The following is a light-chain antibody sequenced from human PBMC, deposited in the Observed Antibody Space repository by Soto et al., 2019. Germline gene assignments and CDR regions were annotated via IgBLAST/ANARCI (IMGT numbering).Light chain of an antibody. Sequence: EIVLTQSPGTLSLSPGERATLSCRASQSVSDLAWYQQKPGQAPRLLIYGPSTRATGIPDRVSGSGSGTDFTLTISGLEPEDXXVYXXXQYGSSPWTFGQGTKVEIK. CDR3: XQYGSSPWT. V-gene: IGKV3-20*01. CDR2: GPS. J-gene: IGKJ1*01. CDR1: QSVSD.